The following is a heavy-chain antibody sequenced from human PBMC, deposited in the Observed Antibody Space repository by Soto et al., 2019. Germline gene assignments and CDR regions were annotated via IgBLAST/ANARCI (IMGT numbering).Heavy chain of an antibody. J-gene: IGHJ4*02. CDR3: ARGFTPQETNPGFDY. Sequence: QVPLVQSGAEVKKPGASVKVSCKASGYTFTSYGISWVRQAPGQGLEWMQWIRAYNGNTYYAQKFQGRVTMTTDTFTSTAYMELRSLRSDDTAVYYCARGFTPQETNPGFDYWGQGTLVTVSS. D-gene: IGHD3-16*01. CDR2: IRAYNGNT. V-gene: IGHV1-18*01. CDR1: GYTFTSYG.